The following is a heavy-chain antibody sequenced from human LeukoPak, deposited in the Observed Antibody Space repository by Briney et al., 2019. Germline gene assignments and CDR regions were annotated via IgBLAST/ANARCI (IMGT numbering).Heavy chain of an antibody. D-gene: IGHD4-17*01. J-gene: IGHJ4*02. CDR3: ARGSPYGDGANYFDY. CDR1: GYTFTSYG. Sequence: ASVKVSCKASGYTFTSYGISWVRQAPGQGLEWIGWISAYNGNTNYAQKLQGRVTMTTDTSTSTAYMELRSLRSDDTAVYYCARGSPYGDGANYFDYWGQGTLVTVSS. V-gene: IGHV1-18*01. CDR2: ISAYNGNT.